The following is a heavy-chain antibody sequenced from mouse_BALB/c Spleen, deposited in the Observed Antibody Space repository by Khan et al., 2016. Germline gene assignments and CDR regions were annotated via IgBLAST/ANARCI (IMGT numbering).Heavy chain of an antibody. CDR2: IYPSDIYT. Sequence: QVQLQQPGAELVRPGASVKLSCKASGYTFTSYWINWMKQRPGQGLEWIGNIYPSDIYTNYNQKFKDKATLTVDKSSSTAYMQLSSPTSEDSAINYCTRGESTMIRGFAYWGQGTLVTVSA. V-gene: IGHV1-69*02. J-gene: IGHJ3*01. CDR1: GYTFTSYW. D-gene: IGHD2-4*01. CDR3: TRGESTMIRGFAY.